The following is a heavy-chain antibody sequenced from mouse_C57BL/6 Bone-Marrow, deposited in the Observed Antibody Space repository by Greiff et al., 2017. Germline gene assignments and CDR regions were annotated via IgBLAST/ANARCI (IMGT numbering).Heavy chain of an antibody. CDR1: GFNIKDDY. J-gene: IGHJ2*01. Sequence: EVQGVESGAELVRPGASVKLSCTASGFNIKDDYMHWVKQRHEQGLEWIGWIDPENGDTEYASKFQGKATITADTSSNTAYLQLSSLTSEDTAVYYCTTRGYGSVYFDYWGQGTTLTVSS. V-gene: IGHV14-4*01. CDR2: IDPENGDT. CDR3: TTRGYGSVYFDY. D-gene: IGHD1-1*01.